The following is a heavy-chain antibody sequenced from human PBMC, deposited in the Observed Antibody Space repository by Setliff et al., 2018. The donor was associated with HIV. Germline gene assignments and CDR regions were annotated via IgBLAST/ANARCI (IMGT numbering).Heavy chain of an antibody. CDR3: ANSYSASGNYHYYDYLDV. Sequence: GGSLRLSCAASGFTFSDYYMSWVRQAPGKGLEWVAFIWYDGNNIKYADSVKGRFTISRDNSKNTLYLQMNSLRIEDSGAYYCANSYSASGNYHYYDYLDVWGKGTTVTVSS. CDR2: IWYDGNNI. D-gene: IGHD3-10*01. V-gene: IGHV3-30*02. CDR1: GFTFSDYY. J-gene: IGHJ6*03.